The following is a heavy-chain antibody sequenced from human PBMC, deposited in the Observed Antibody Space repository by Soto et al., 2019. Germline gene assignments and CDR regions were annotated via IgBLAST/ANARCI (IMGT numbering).Heavy chain of an antibody. CDR2: IIPILGIA. CDR3: ARDSTVTYFDY. J-gene: IGHJ4*02. CDR1: GYTFTSYV. V-gene: IGHV1-69*04. D-gene: IGHD4-17*01. Sequence: SVKVSCXASGYTFTSYVISWVRQAPGQGLEWMGRIIPILGIANYAQKFQGRVTITADKSTGTAYMELSSLRSEDTAVYYCARDSTVTYFDYWGQGTLVTVSS.